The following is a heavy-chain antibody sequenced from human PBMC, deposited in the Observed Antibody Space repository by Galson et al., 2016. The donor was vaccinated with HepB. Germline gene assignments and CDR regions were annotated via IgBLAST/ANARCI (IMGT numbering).Heavy chain of an antibody. CDR1: GGSISSHY. V-gene: IGHV4-59*11. D-gene: IGHD5-18*01. CDR3: ARVRWLVYYNWFDP. Sequence: SETLSLTCTVSGGSISSHYWSWIRQPPGKGLEWIGYIYYSGSTNYNPSLKSRVTISVDTSKSPISLKLSSVTAADTAVYYCARVRWLVYYNWFDPWGQGTLVTVSS. CDR2: IYYSGST. J-gene: IGHJ5*02.